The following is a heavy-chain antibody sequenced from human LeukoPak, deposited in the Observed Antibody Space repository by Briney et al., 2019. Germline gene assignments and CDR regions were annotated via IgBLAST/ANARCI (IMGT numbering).Heavy chain of an antibody. D-gene: IGHD3-3*01. CDR2: ISSSGSTI. CDR1: GFTFSSYE. V-gene: IGHV3-48*03. Sequence: GGSLRLSCAASGFTFSSYEMNWVRQAPGNGLEWVSYISSSGSTIYYAESVKGRFTISRDNAKNSLYLQMNSLRAEDTAVYYCAREVDFWSGFQGYFEYWGQGTLLTVSS. J-gene: IGHJ4*02. CDR3: AREVDFWSGFQGYFEY.